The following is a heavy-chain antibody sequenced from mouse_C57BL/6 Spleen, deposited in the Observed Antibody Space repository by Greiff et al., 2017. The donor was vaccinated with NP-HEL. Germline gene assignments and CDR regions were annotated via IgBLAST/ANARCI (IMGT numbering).Heavy chain of an antibody. CDR1: GYAFSSYW. V-gene: IGHV1-80*01. J-gene: IGHJ4*01. CDR2: IYPGDGDT. D-gene: IGHD2-4*01. CDR3: ARDRDYDDAMDY. Sequence: QVQLQQSGAELVKPGASVKISCKASGYAFSSYWMNWVKQRPGKGLEWIGQIYPGDGDTNYNGKVKGKATLTADKSSSTAYMQLSSLTSEDSAVYFCARDRDYDDAMDYWGQGTSVTVSS.